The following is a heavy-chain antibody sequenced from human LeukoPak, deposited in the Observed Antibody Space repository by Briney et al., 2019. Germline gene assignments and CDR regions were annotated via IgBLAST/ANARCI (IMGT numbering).Heavy chain of an antibody. D-gene: IGHD3-16*01. J-gene: IGHJ4*02. CDR3: ARRLAGEGFDY. CDR2: ISYDGSNK. V-gene: IGHV3-30-3*01. Sequence: GGSLRLSCAASGFTFSSYAMHWVRQAPGKGLEWVAVISYDGSNKYYADSVKGRFTISRDNSKNTLYLQMNSLRAEDTAVYYCARRLAGEGFDYWGQGTLVTVSS. CDR1: GFTFSSYA.